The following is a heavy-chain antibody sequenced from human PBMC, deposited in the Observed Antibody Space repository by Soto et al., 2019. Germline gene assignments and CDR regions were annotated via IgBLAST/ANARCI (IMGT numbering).Heavy chain of an antibody. CDR3: ARDEANWSGCSYGFPYYYGMDV. V-gene: IGHV3-53*01. J-gene: IGHJ6*02. CDR1: GFTVSSNY. CDR2: IYSGGST. Sequence: GGSLRLSCAASGFTVSSNYMSWVRQAPGKGLEWVSVIYSGGSTYYADSVKGRFTISRDNSKNTLYLQMNSLRAEDTAVYYCARDEANWSGCSYGFPYYYGMDVWGQGTTVTVSS. D-gene: IGHD5-18*01.